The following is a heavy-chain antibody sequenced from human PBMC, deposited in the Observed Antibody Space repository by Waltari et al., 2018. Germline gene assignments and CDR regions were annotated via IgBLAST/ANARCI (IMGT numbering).Heavy chain of an antibody. Sequence: QVLLQESGPGLVEPSETLSLTCEASGYSISSVYYWGWIRQPPGKGLEWIGTIYHNGITYYNPSLKSRVSVLLDTSNNQFSLKMKSVTAADTAVYYCARQVLGYCTSATCRKNDSWGQGTLVTVSS. D-gene: IGHD2-2*03. CDR2: IYHNGIT. CDR3: ARQVLGYCTSATCRKNDS. V-gene: IGHV4-38-2*01. CDR1: GYSISSVYY. J-gene: IGHJ4*02.